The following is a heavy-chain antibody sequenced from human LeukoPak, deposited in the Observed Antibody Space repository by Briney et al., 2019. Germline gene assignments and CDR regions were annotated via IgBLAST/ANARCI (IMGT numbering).Heavy chain of an antibody. J-gene: IGHJ4*02. D-gene: IGHD4-17*01. CDR3: AKWSGDYPSYYPDY. Sequence: PGGSLRLSCAASGFTFRSYGLHWVRQAPGKGLEWVALIRSDGSSKNYADSVKGRFTISRDASKNTVYLQMNSLRAEDTAVYSCAKWSGDYPSYYPDYWGQGTLVTVSS. CDR1: GFTFRSYG. V-gene: IGHV3-30*02. CDR2: IRSDGSSK.